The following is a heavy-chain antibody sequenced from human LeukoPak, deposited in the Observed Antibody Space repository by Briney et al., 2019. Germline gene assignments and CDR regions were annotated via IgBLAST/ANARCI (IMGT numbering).Heavy chain of an antibody. V-gene: IGHV4-39*01. CDR2: IYYSGST. D-gene: IGHD5-24*01. Sequence: SETLSLTCTVSGGSISSSSYYWGWIRQPPGKGLEWIVSIYYSGSTYYNPSLKSRVTISVDTSKNQFSLKLSSVTAADTAVYYCARRVEMATSYQLIDYWGQGTLVTVSS. J-gene: IGHJ4*02. CDR3: ARRVEMATSYQLIDY. CDR1: GGSISSSSYY.